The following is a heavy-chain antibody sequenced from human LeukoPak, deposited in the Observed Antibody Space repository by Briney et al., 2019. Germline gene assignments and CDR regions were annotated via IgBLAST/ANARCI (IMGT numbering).Heavy chain of an antibody. J-gene: IGHJ4*02. CDR1: GFTFSSYG. CDR2: IWYDGSNK. CDR3: ARKGAATSGDYFDY. V-gene: IGHV3-33*08. D-gene: IGHD1-26*01. Sequence: GGSLRLSCAASGFTFSSYGMHWVRQAPGKGLEWVAVIWYDGSNKYYADSVKGRFTISRDNSKNTLYLRMNSLRAEDTAVYYCARKGAATSGDYFDYWGQGTLVTVSS.